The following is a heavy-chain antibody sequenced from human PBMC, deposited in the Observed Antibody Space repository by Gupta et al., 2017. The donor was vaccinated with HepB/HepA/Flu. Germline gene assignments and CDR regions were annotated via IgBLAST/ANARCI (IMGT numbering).Heavy chain of an antibody. CDR2: IYYSGST. J-gene: IGHJ4*02. V-gene: IGHV4-59*01. D-gene: IGHD1-7*01. CDR3: AREGGSGVAGGTTFDY. Sequence: PEQGSTGIGYIYYSGSTNYNPSLKSRVTISVDTSKNQFSLKLSSVTAADTAVYYCAREGGSGVAGGTTFDYWGQGTLVTVSS.